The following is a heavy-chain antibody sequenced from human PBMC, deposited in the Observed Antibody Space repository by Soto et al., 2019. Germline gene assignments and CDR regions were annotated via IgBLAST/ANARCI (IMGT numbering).Heavy chain of an antibody. D-gene: IGHD6-13*01. Sequence: GASVKVSCKASGYTFTNYHMHWLRQAPGQGLEWMGMINPSGGSTTYAQKFQGRVTMTRDTSTSTVYMELSSLRSEDTAVYYCARGRAGYTTSWYVYWGQGTPVTVSS. CDR2: INPSGGST. CDR1: GYTFTNYH. V-gene: IGHV1-46*01. J-gene: IGHJ4*02. CDR3: ARGRAGYTTSWYVY.